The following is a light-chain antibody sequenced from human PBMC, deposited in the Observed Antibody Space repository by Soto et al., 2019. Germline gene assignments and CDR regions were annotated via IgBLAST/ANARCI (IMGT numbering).Light chain of an antibody. J-gene: IGKJ4*01. CDR2: DAS. CDR1: QSVSSN. V-gene: IGKV3D-15*01. CDR3: QQYNNWPLLT. Sequence: ETVMTQSPATLSVSPGERATLSCRASQSVSSNLAWYQQKPGQAPSLLIYDASTRATGIPARFSGSGSGTEFTLTISSLQSEDFAVYYCQQYNNWPLLTFGGGTKVEIK.